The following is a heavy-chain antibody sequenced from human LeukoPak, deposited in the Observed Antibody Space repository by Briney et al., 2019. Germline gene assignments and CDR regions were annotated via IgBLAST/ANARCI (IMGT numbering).Heavy chain of an antibody. V-gene: IGHV4-39*01. D-gene: IGHD4-17*01. CDR1: GGSISSSSYY. Sequence: SETLSLTCTVSGGSISSSSYYWGWIRQPPGKGLEWIGSIYYSGSTYYNPSLKSRVTISVDTSKNQFSLKLSSVTAADTAVYYCARWWSADYASWFDPWGQGTLVTVSS. CDR2: IYYSGST. J-gene: IGHJ5*02. CDR3: ARWWSADYASWFDP.